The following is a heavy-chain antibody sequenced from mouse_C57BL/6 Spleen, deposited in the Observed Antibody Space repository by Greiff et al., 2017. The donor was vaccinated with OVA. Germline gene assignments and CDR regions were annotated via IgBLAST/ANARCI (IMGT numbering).Heavy chain of an antibody. Sequence: QVQLQQSGPELVKPGTSVKISCKASGYAFSSSWMNWVKQRPGKGLEWIGRIYPGDGDTNSNGKFKGKATLTADKSSSTAYMQLSSLTSEDSAVDFCARRYYGSSYGDYWGQGTTVTVSS. CDR1: GYAFSSSW. V-gene: IGHV1-82*01. CDR3: ARRYYGSSYGDY. CDR2: IYPGDGDT. J-gene: IGHJ4*01. D-gene: IGHD1-1*01.